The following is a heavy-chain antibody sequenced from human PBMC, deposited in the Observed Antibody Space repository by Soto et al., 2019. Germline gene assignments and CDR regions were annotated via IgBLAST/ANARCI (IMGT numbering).Heavy chain of an antibody. Sequence: QVQLVQSGAEVKKPGSSVKVSCKASGGTFSSYTISWVRQAPGQGLEWMGRIIPILGIANYAQKFQGRVTITADKSTSTAYMELSSLRSEDTAVYYCATLGPDGDYVNGYWGQGTLVTVSS. J-gene: IGHJ4*02. V-gene: IGHV1-69*02. CDR2: IIPILGIA. D-gene: IGHD4-17*01. CDR3: ATLGPDGDYVNGY. CDR1: GGTFSSYT.